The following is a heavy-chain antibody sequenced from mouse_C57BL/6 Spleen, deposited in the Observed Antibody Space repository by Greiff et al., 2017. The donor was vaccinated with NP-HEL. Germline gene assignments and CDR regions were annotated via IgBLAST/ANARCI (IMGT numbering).Heavy chain of an antibody. CDR3: ARGGRSAMDY. J-gene: IGHJ4*01. CDR1: GYTFTSYW. V-gene: IGHV1-59*01. CDR2: IDPSDSYT. Sequence: QVQLQQSGAELVRPGTSVKLSCKASGYTFTSYWMHWVKQRPGQGLEWIGVIDPSDSYTNYNQKFKGKATLTVDTSSSTAYMQLSSLTSEDSAVYYCARGGRSAMDYWGQGTSVTVSS.